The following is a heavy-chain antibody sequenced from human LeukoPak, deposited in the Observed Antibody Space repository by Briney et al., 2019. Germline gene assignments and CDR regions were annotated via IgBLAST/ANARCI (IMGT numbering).Heavy chain of an antibody. CDR3: AKWAHRLGCSSTSCYEGP. V-gene: IGHV3-23*01. J-gene: IGHJ5*02. Sequence: GGSLRLSCAASGFTFSSFAMSWVRQAPGKGLEWVSAISGSGGSTYYADSVKGRFTISRDNSKNTLYLQMNSLRAEDTAVYYCAKWAHRLGCSSTSCYEGPWGQGTLVTVSS. CDR2: ISGSGGST. D-gene: IGHD2-2*01. CDR1: GFTFSSFA.